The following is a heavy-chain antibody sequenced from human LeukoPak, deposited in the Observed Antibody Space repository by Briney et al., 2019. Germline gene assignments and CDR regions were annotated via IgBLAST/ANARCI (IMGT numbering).Heavy chain of an antibody. J-gene: IGHJ6*03. CDR2: ISSSSSTI. V-gene: IGHV3-48*01. D-gene: IGHD3-3*01. CDR3: ARDRYYDFWSGYSYYYYMDV. CDR1: GFPFSDYS. Sequence: GGSLRLSCAASGFPFSDYSMNWVRQAPGKGLEWVSYISSSSSTIYYADSVKGRFTISRDNAKNSLYLQMNSLRAEDTAVYYCARDRYYDFWSGYSYYYYMDVWGKGTTVTVSS.